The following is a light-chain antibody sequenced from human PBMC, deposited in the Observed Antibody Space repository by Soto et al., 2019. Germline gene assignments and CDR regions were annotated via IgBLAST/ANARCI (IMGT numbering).Light chain of an antibody. Sequence: IQLTQFPSSLSASVGDRVAITCRTSQSINTYLNWYQQKPGRAPNLLIYAASSLQSGIPSRFTGSGAGTDFTLTITGLKPEDFATYDGQQRSIAPITFGQGTRLEIK. CDR3: QQRSIAPIT. V-gene: IGKV1-39*01. CDR1: QSINTY. CDR2: AAS. J-gene: IGKJ5*01.